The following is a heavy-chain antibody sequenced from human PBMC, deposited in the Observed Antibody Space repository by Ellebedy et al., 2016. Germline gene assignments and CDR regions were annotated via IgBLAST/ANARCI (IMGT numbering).Heavy chain of an antibody. Sequence: GGSLRLSCAASGFTFSSYSMNWVRQAPGKGLEWVSSISSSSSYIYYADSVKGRFTISRDNAKNSLYLQMNSLRAEDTAVYYCARDSTYDFWSGYPGALYYYYGMDVWGQGTTVTVSS. D-gene: IGHD3-3*01. V-gene: IGHV3-21*01. J-gene: IGHJ6*02. CDR3: ARDSTYDFWSGYPGALYYYYGMDV. CDR2: ISSSSSYI. CDR1: GFTFSSYS.